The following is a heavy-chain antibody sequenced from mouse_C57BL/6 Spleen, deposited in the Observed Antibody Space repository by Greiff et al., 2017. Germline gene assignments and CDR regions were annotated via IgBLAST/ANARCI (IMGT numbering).Heavy chain of an antibody. Sequence: QVQLKQSGPELVKPGASVTLSCKASGYTFTSYDINWVKQRPEQGLEWIGWICPGDGNNNYNEKFKGKATLTTDKSTHTAYMQLSKLKSEDSAVYFWERRAGNWEELQDWGQGTTLTVSS. CDR3: ERRAGNWEELQD. V-gene: IGHV1S56*01. J-gene: IGHJ2*01. D-gene: IGHD4-1*01. CDR1: GYTFTSYD. CDR2: ICPGDGNN.